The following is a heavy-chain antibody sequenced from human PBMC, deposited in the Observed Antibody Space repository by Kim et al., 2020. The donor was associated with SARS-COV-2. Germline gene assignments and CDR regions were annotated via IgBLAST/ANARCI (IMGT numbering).Heavy chain of an antibody. V-gene: IGHV4-59*01. Sequence: SETLSLTCSVSGASISTYHWTWLRQSPVKGLEWIGNIIDDGSTNYNPSLSSRVTISVDTSKSQFSLKVHSVTAADTAVYYCARASDNGVWRDYIDFWGQGTLLTVSS. D-gene: IGHD2-8*01. J-gene: IGHJ4*02. CDR1: GASISTYH. CDR2: IIDDGST. CDR3: ARASDNGVWRDYIDF.